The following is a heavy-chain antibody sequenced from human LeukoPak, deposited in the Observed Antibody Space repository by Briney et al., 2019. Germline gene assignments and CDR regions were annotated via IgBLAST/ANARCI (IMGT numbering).Heavy chain of an antibody. V-gene: IGHV3-21*01. Sequence: GGSLRLSCAASGFTFSSYYMNWVRQAPGKGLEWVSSISSSSSYIYYADSVKGRFTISRDTAKNSLYLQMNSLRAEDTAVYYCARAYCSGGSCYPFDYWGQGTLVTVSS. J-gene: IGHJ4*02. CDR2: ISSSSSYI. D-gene: IGHD2-15*01. CDR3: ARAYCSGGSCYPFDY. CDR1: GFTFSSYY.